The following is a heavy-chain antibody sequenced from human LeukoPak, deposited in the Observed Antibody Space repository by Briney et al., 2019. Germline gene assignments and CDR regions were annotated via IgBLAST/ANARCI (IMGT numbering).Heavy chain of an antibody. J-gene: IGHJ4*02. CDR1: GYTFTSYA. CDR2: MNPNSGNT. V-gene: IGHV1-8*01. D-gene: IGHD3-10*01. Sequence: SVKLSCKASGYTFTSYAINWVRQATGQGLEWMGWMNPNSGNTGYAQKFQGRVTMTRITSISTAFMELSSLRSEDSAVYYCARGGMVRAVIECRAFDYWGQGTLVTVSS. CDR3: ARGGMVRAVIECRAFDY.